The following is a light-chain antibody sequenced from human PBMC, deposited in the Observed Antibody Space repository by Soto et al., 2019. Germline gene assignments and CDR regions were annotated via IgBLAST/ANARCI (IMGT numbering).Light chain of an antibody. CDR2: GAS. Sequence: EIVLTQSPGTLSLSPGARSPLSCRASQSVDNGYLAWYQQKPGQAPRLLIYGASSRATGIPDRFGGSGAGTDFTLTVSRLEPEDFAVYYCQQYGSSQWTFGQGTKVDIK. CDR1: QSVDNGY. V-gene: IGKV3-20*01. CDR3: QQYGSSQWT. J-gene: IGKJ1*01.